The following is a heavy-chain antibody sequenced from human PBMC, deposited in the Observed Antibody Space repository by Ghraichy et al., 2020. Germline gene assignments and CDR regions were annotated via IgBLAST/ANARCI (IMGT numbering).Heavy chain of an antibody. CDR1: GFTFSSYA. V-gene: IGHV3-23*01. D-gene: IGHD6-19*01. CDR2: ISGSGGST. Sequence: GESLNISCAASGFTFSSYAMSWVRQAPGKGLEWVSAISGSGGSTYYADSVKGRFTISRDNSKNTLYLQMNSLRAEDTAVYYCAKDSSGWSQYFDYWGQGTLVTVSS. J-gene: IGHJ4*02. CDR3: AKDSSGWSQYFDY.